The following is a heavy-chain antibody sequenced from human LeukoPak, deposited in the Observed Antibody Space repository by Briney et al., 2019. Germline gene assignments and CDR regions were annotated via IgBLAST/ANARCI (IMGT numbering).Heavy chain of an antibody. CDR3: ARHFSAGDSMFFDS. V-gene: IGHV5-51*01. J-gene: IGHJ4*02. CDR1: GYSFINYW. D-gene: IGHD3-10*02. Sequence: GESLKISCKGSGYSFINYWIGWVRQMPGKGLECMGIIYPGASNARYSPSFQGQVTISADNSISTAYLQWSSLKASDTAIYFCARHFSAGDSMFFDSWGQGTLVTVSS. CDR2: IYPGASNA.